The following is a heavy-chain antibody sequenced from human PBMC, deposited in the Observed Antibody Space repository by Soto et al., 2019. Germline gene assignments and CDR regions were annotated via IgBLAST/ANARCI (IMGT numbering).Heavy chain of an antibody. CDR2: ISSSSSYI. CDR3: ARDWVEYSSSSWFDP. Sequence: GGSLRLSCAASGFTFSSYSMNWVRQAPGKGLEWVSSISSSSSYIYYADSVKGRFTISRDNAKNSLYLQMNSLRAEDTAVYYCARDWVEYSSSSWFDPWGQGTLVTVSS. V-gene: IGHV3-21*01. CDR1: GFTFSSYS. J-gene: IGHJ5*02. D-gene: IGHD6-6*01.